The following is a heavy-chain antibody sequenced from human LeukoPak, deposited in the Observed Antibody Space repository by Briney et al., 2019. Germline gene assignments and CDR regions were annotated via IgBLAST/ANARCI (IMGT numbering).Heavy chain of an antibody. D-gene: IGHD6-13*01. CDR2: INPNSGGT. CDR1: GYTFTGYY. V-gene: IGHV1-2*02. Sequence: GASVKVSCKASGYTFTGYYVHWVRQAPGQGLEWMGWINPNSGGTNYAQKLQGRVTMTRDTSISTAYMELSRLRSDDTAVYYCARGDSSSWVAYWGQGTLVTVSS. J-gene: IGHJ4*02. CDR3: ARGDSSSWVAY.